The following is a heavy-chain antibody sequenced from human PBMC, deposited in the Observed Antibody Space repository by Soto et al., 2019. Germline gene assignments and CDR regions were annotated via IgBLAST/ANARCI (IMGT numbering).Heavy chain of an antibody. CDR2: LSYDGSNK. CDR1: VFTFSSYG. V-gene: IGHV3-30*18. CDR3: AKDRQYYDILTRYYGMDV. D-gene: IGHD3-9*01. Sequence: HPVGSLRLSCAASVFTFSSYGMHWVRQSPGKWLEWVAVLSYDGSNKYYADSVKGRFTISRDNSKNTLYLQLNSLRTEDTAVYYCAKDRQYYDILTRYYGMDVWGQGTTVNVSS. J-gene: IGHJ6*01.